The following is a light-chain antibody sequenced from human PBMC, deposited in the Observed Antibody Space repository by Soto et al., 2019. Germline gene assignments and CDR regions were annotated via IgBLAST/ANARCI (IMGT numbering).Light chain of an antibody. V-gene: IGLV2-14*03. Sequence: QSVLTQPASVSGSPGQSFTISCTGTSSDVGSYNYVSCYQHHPGKAPKLVIYDVDDRPSGGCNLFSGCRSVNTSSLTIPVRQGEDEADYYCSSFTNRSILGVFGTGTKVTVL. J-gene: IGLJ1*01. CDR2: DVD. CDR1: SSDVGSYNY. CDR3: SSFTNRSILGV.